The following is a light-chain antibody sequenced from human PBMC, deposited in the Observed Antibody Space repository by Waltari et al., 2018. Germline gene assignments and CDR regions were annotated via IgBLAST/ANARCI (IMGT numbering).Light chain of an antibody. CDR3: NSRDSSGNHLGV. Sequence: SSELTQDPAVSVALGQTVRITCQGDTLRSYYASWYQKKPGHAPVLVIYGKNNRPSGIPDRFSGSSSGNTASLTITGAQAEDEADYYCNSRDSSGNHLGVFGTGTKVTVL. CDR1: TLRSYY. CDR2: GKN. V-gene: IGLV3-19*01. J-gene: IGLJ1*01.